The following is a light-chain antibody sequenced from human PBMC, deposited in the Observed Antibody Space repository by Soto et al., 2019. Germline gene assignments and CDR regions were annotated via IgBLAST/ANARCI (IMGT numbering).Light chain of an antibody. Sequence: QLVLTQPPSASGTPGQRVTISCSGSRSNIGSYSIFWYQHLPTTAPKLLIYRDDQRPSGVPDRFSASKSGTSASLAISGLQSEDEADYYCASWDGSLNGQLFGGGTKLTVL. CDR2: RDD. CDR3: ASWDGSLNGQL. J-gene: IGLJ2*01. CDR1: RSNIGSYS. V-gene: IGLV1-44*01.